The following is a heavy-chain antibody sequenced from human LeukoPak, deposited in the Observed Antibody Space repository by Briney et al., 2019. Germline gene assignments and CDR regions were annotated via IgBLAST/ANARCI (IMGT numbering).Heavy chain of an antibody. CDR3: ARNGGNSDFDY. Sequence: KASETPSLTCAVSGDSISSSNWWTWVRQPPGKGLEWIGEIYHSGNTNYNPSLKSRVTMSVDKSKNQFSLNLNSVTAADTAVYYCARNGGNSDFDYWGQGTLVTVSS. CDR2: IYHSGNT. CDR1: GDSISSSNW. V-gene: IGHV4-4*02. D-gene: IGHD4-23*01. J-gene: IGHJ4*02.